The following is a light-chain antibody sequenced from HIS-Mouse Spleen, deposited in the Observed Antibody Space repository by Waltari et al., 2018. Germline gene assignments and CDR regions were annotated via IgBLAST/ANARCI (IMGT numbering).Light chain of an antibody. CDR3: QQYYSYRIT. Sequence: QGVITLLALYHQRPAEVPNILVYAAATLQSGVPARFSGSGSGTYFTLTVSCVQSEDFATYYCQQYYSYRITFGPGTKVDIK. V-gene: IGKV1-8*01. CDR2: AAA. J-gene: IGKJ3*01. CDR1: QGVITL.